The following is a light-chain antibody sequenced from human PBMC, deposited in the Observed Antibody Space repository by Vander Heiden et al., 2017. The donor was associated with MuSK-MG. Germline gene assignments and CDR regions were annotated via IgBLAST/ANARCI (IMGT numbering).Light chain of an antibody. J-gene: IGLJ2*01. CDR2: NVN. V-gene: IGLV2-14*03. Sequence: QSALTQPASVSGSPGRSITISCIGSSSDIGSYNYVSWYQQHPGKAPRLMIYNVNNRPSGVSDRFYGSKSGNTAFLTISGLQAEDESDYYCSSYTTTRTVLFGGGTKVTVL. CDR1: SSDIGSYNY. CDR3: SSYTTTRTVL.